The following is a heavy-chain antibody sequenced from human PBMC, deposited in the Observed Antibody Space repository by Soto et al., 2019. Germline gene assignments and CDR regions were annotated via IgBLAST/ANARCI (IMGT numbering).Heavy chain of an antibody. J-gene: IGHJ4*02. D-gene: IGHD6-25*01. CDR3: AREKRANGYFDY. Sequence: GGSLRLSCAASGFTFSAYWMSWVRQAPGKGPEWVANIKQAGSEKYYVDSVNGRFIISRDDAKNSLFLQVNSLRVEDTAVYYCAREKRANGYFDYWGQGTLVTVSS. CDR1: GFTFSAYW. V-gene: IGHV3-7*01. CDR2: IKQAGSEK.